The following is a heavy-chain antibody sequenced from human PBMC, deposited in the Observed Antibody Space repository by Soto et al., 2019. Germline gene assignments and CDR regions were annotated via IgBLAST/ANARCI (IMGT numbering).Heavy chain of an antibody. V-gene: IGHV3-7*01. J-gene: IGHJ3*02. CDR1: GFTFSSYW. CDR2: IKKDGSEK. Sequence: GGSLRLSCAASGFTFSSYWMSWVRQAPGKGLEWVANIKKDGSEKYYVDSVKGRFTISRDNAKNSLYLQMNSLRAEDTAVYYCARDRAVARVDAFDIWGQGTMVTVSS. CDR3: ARDRAVARVDAFDI. D-gene: IGHD6-19*01.